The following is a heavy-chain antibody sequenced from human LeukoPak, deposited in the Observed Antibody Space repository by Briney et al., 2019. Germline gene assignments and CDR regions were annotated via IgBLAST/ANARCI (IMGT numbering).Heavy chain of an antibody. J-gene: IGHJ5*02. V-gene: IGHV3-11*01. CDR3: ARVGRSCSSTSCNNWFDP. CDR1: GFTFSDYY. D-gene: IGHD2-2*01. Sequence: GGSLRLSCAASGFTFSDYYMSWIRQAPGKGLEWVSYISGSGSTIYYADSVKGRFTISRDNAKNSLYLQMNSLRAEDTALYYCARVGRSCSSTSCNNWFDPWGQGTLVTVSS. CDR2: ISGSGSTI.